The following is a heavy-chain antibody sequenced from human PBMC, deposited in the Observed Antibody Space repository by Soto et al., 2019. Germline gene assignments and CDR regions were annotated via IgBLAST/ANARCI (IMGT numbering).Heavy chain of an antibody. CDR1: GFTFSSYS. CDR2: ISSSSSYI. V-gene: IGHV3-21*01. J-gene: IGHJ5*02. CDR3: ARDLEYCSSTSCYNEFRFDP. Sequence: GGSLRLSCAASGFTFSSYSMNWVRQAPGKGLEWVSSISSSSSYIYYADSVKGRFTISRDNAKNSLYLQMNSLRAEDTAVYYCARDLEYCSSTSCYNEFRFDPWGQGTLVTVSS. D-gene: IGHD2-2*02.